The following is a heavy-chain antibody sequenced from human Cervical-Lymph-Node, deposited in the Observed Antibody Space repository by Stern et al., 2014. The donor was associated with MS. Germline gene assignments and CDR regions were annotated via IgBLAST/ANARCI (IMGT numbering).Heavy chain of an antibody. J-gene: IGHJ4*02. CDR3: ARLEYTTLSRGFDS. CDR2: IGGDGGDK. CDR1: GFSFNTYW. V-gene: IGHV3-7*01. Sequence: EVQLLESGGGLVQPGGSLRLSCVASGFSFNTYWMSWVRLAPGKGLEWVAHIGGDGGDKTYVDAVKGRFPVSRDNAKNSLYLQLNSLTVDDTAVYYCARLEYTTLSRGFDSWGQGTLVTVSS. D-gene: IGHD1-1*01.